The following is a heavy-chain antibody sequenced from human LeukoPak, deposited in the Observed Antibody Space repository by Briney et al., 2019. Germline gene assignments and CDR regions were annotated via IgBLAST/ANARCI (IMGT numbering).Heavy chain of an antibody. Sequence: GGSLRLSCAASGFTFSSYAMSWVRQAPGKGLEWFSAISGSGCSTYYADSVKGRFTISRYNSKNTLYLQMNSLRAEDTAVYYCAKDRGNSNPYVLLWFGESDYWGQGTLVTVSS. J-gene: IGHJ4*02. V-gene: IGHV3-23*01. D-gene: IGHD3-10*01. CDR1: GFTFSSYA. CDR2: ISGSGCST. CDR3: AKDRGNSNPYVLLWFGESDY.